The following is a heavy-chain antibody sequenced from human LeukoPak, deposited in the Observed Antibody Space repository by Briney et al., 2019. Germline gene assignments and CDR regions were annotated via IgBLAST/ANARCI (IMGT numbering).Heavy chain of an antibody. V-gene: IGHV3-7*01. D-gene: IGHD2-2*02. CDR1: GFSFSSYW. Sequence: GGSLRLSCAASGFSFSSYWMNWVRQVPGKGLEWVANINQDRSEKSYVDSVKGRFTISRDNAKSSLYLQMNSLRAEDTAVYYCARDHCSSSSCYTYYGMELWGQGTTVTVSS. J-gene: IGHJ6*02. CDR3: ARDHCSSSSCYTYYGMEL. CDR2: INQDRSEK.